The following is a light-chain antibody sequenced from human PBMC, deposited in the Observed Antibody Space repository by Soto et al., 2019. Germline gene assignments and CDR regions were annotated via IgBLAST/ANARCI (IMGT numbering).Light chain of an antibody. J-gene: IGKJ3*01. Sequence: DIQMTQSPSSLSASVGDRVTITCRASQGINHYLAWFQQKPGKVPKLLIYATSTLQSGVPSRFSGSGFGTDFTLTISSLQPEDVATYYCQKHNSATLFLGPGTKVQIK. CDR2: ATS. CDR1: QGINHY. CDR3: QKHNSATLF. V-gene: IGKV1-27*01.